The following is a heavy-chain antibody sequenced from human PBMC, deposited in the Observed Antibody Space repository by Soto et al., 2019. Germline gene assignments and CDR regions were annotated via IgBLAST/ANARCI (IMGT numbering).Heavy chain of an antibody. V-gene: IGHV4-59*01. D-gene: IGHD3-10*01. CDR2: IYYSGST. Sequence: SETLSLTCTVSGGSISSYYWSWIRQPPGKGLEWIGYIYYSGSTNYNPSLKSRVTISVDTSKNQFSLKLSSVTAADTAVYYCAREGSGSGSRDALDIWGQGTMVTVSS. J-gene: IGHJ3*02. CDR1: GGSISSYY. CDR3: AREGSGSGSRDALDI.